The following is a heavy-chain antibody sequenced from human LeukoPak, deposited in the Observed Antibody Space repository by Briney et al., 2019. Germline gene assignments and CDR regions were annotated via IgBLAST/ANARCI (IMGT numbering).Heavy chain of an antibody. CDR2: MNPNSGNT. Sequence: ASVKVSCKATGYTFTTYDINWVRQATGQGLEWMGWMNPNSGNTGYAQKFQGRVTMTRNTSISTAYMELSSLRSEDTAVYYCARGPNKSDGGNSGSAWFDPWGQGTLVTVSS. V-gene: IGHV1-8*01. D-gene: IGHD4-23*01. J-gene: IGHJ5*02. CDR3: ARGPNKSDGGNSGSAWFDP. CDR1: GYTFTTYD.